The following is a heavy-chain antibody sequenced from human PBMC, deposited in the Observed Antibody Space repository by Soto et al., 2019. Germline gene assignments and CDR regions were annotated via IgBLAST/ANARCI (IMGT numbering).Heavy chain of an antibody. V-gene: IGHV3-23*01. D-gene: IGHD6-13*01. CDR1: GFTFSSYA. Sequence: PGGSLRLSCAASGFTFSSYAMSWVRQAPGKGLEWVSAISGSGGSTYYADSVKGRFTISRDNSKNTLYLQMNSLRAEDTAVYYCANAGYSSSWYYAGTPDYWGQGTLVTVS. CDR2: ISGSGGST. J-gene: IGHJ4*02. CDR3: ANAGYSSSWYYAGTPDY.